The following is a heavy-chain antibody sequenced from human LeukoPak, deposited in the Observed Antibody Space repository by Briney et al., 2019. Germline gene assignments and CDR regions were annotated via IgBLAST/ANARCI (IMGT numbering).Heavy chain of an antibody. J-gene: IGHJ4*02. D-gene: IGHD2-2*02. V-gene: IGHV1-8*01. CDR1: GYTFTSYD. CDR2: MNPNSGNT. Sequence: ASVKVSCKASGYTFTSYDINWVRQATGQGLEGMGWMNPNSGNTGYAQKFQGRVTMTRNTSISTAYMELSSLRSEDTAVYYCASSHCSSTSCYTSGSDFDYWGQGTLVTVSS. CDR3: ASSHCSSTSCYTSGSDFDY.